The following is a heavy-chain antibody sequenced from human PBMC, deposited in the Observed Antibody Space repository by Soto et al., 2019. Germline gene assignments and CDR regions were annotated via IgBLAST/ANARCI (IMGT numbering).Heavy chain of an antibody. CDR2: IYRNDDK. D-gene: IGHD3-22*01. CDR1: GFSLTTRGVG. Sequence: QITLKESGPTLVKPTQTLTLTCTFSGFSLTTRGVGVGWIRQPPGKALEWLALIYRNDDKRYSPSLRNRVTVTKDTSKYQVVLSMTNMDPVDTATYYCAHTFGYYDRFFDFWGPRALVTVSS. J-gene: IGHJ4*02. V-gene: IGHV2-5*01. CDR3: AHTFGYYDRFFDF.